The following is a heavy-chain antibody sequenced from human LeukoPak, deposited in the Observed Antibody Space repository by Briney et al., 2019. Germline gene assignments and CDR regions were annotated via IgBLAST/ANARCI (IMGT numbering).Heavy chain of an antibody. Sequence: GASVKVSCKASGGTFSSYAISWVRQAPGQGLEWMGRIIPILGIANYAQKFQGRVTITADKSTSTAYMELGSLRSEDTAVYYCARDVVYDSSGPRTDWGQGTLVTVSS. D-gene: IGHD3-22*01. V-gene: IGHV1-69*04. CDR1: GGTFSSYA. J-gene: IGHJ4*02. CDR2: IIPILGIA. CDR3: ARDVVYDSSGPRTD.